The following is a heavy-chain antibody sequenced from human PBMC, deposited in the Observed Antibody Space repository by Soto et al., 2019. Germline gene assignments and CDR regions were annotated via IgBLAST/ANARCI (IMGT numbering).Heavy chain of an antibody. J-gene: IGHJ4*02. CDR1: GGSISSGGYY. Sequence: SETLSLTCTVSGGSISSGGYYWSWIRQHPGKGLEWIGYIYYSGSTYYNPSLKSRVTISVDTSKNQFSLKLSSVTAADTAVYYCAREIAAAGTSFRWRIRYYFDYWGQGTLVTVSS. D-gene: IGHD6-13*01. CDR2: IYYSGST. CDR3: AREIAAAGTSFRWRIRYYFDY. V-gene: IGHV4-31*03.